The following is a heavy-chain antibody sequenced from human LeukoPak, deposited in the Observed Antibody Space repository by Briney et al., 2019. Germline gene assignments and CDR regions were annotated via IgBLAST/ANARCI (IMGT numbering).Heavy chain of an antibody. CDR3: AREIRDSPATSGLRFLEWSNWFDP. V-gene: IGHV4-4*07. J-gene: IGHJ5*02. Sequence: SETLSLTCTVSGGSISSYYWSWIRQPAGKGLEWIGRIYTSGSTNYNPSLKSRATMSVDTSKNQFSLKLSSVTAADTAVYYCAREIRDSPATSGLRFLEWSNWFDPWGQGTLVTVSS. CDR2: IYTSGST. CDR1: GGSISSYY. D-gene: IGHD3-3*01.